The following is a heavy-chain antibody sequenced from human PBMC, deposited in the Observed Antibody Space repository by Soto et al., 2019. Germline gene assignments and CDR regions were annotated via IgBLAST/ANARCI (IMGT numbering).Heavy chain of an antibody. V-gene: IGHV4-39*01. CDR2: IYYSGST. CDR3: ARSRYVWGSYRTRGWFDP. D-gene: IGHD3-16*02. CDR1: GGSISSSSCY. Sequence: SETLSLTCTVSGGSISSSSCYWGWIRQPPGKGLEWIGSIYYSGSTYYNPSLKSRVTISVDTSKNQFSLKLSSVTAADTAVYYCARSRYVWGSYRTRGWFDPWGQGTLVTVSS. J-gene: IGHJ5*02.